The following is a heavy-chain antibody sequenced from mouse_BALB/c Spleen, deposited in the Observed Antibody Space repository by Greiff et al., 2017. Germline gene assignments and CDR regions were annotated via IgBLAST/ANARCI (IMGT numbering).Heavy chain of an antibody. CDR2: IWAGGST. Sequence: VKVVESGPGLVAPSQSLSITCTVSGFSLTSYGVHWVRQPPGKGLEWLGVIWAGGSTNYNSALMSRLSISKDNSKSQVFLKMNSLQTDDTAMYYCAREDYGNWFAYWGQGTLVTVSA. CDR3: AREDYGNWFAY. V-gene: IGHV2-9*02. D-gene: IGHD2-1*01. J-gene: IGHJ3*01. CDR1: GFSLTSYG.